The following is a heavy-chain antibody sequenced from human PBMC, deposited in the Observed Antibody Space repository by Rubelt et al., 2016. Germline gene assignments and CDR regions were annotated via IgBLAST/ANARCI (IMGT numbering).Heavy chain of an antibody. CDR2: KNHSGST. J-gene: IGHJ4*02. V-gene: IGHV4-34*01. CDR1: GGSFSGYY. CDR3: ARPLDY. Sequence: QVQLQQWGAGLLKPSETLSLTCAVYGGSFSGYYWSWIRQPPGKGLEWIGEKNHSGSTNYNPPPKRRVTVSVDTSTNQFSLKLSSVTAADTAVYYCARPLDYWGQGTLVTVSS.